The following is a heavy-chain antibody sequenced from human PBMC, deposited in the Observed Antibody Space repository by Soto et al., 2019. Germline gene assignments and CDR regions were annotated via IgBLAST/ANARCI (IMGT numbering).Heavy chain of an antibody. V-gene: IGHV2-5*04. Sequence: QVTLKESAPTLVKPTPTVTLTRTCSAFSRSTSGVCVGWMRQPPGKALQLLALISRNDNKLYSPSLRSRLTITKDTSKSQVVLKMTNMDAMVTDTSYCLQGRWGVDCFQSYASYYYFGMDGWGQGTPVTVSS. D-gene: IGHD2-21*02. J-gene: IGHJ6*02. CDR2: ISRNDNK. CDR1: AFSRSTSGVC. CDR3: LQGRWGVDCFQSYASYYYFGMDG.